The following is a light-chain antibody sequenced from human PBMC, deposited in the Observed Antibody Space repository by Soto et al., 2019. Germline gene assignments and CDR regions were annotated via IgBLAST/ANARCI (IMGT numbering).Light chain of an antibody. CDR2: GNN. V-gene: IGLV1-40*01. CDR1: SSNIGANYD. CDR3: QSCDNSLSGFVV. J-gene: IGLJ2*01. Sequence: QSVLTQPPSVSGAPGQSVTISCTGSSSNIGANYDVHWYQHLPGTAPKLLIYGNNNRPSGVPDRFSGSKSGTSASLAITGLQTEDEADYYCQSCDNSLSGFVVFGGGTKLTVL.